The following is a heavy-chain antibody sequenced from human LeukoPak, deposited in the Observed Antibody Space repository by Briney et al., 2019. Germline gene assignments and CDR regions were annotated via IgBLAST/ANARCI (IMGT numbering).Heavy chain of an antibody. CDR3: ARDIATVVHQE. CDR1: GYTFTSYG. J-gene: IGHJ4*02. CDR2: ISGYSGNT. V-gene: IGHV1-18*01. Sequence: VASVKVSCKASGYTFTSYGISWVRQAPGQGLEWMGWISGYSGNTNYVQKFQGRVTMATDTSTSTVYMELRSLRSVDTAVYYCARDIATVVHQEWGQGTLVTVSS. D-gene: IGHD2-2*01.